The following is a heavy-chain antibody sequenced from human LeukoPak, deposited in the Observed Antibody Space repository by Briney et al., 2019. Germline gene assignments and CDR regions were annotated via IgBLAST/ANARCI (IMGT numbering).Heavy chain of an antibody. CDR1: GFTFSSSA. V-gene: IGHV3-23*01. CDR3: AKTLGGNSPFFFDY. CDR2: FSSSDGST. J-gene: IGHJ4*02. Sequence: GGSLRLSCATTGFTFSSSAMTWVRQAPGKGLEWVSTFSSSDGSTYYADSVKGRFTISRDNSPNTLYLQMNSLRAEDTAVYYCAKTLGGNSPFFFDYWGQGTLVTVSS. D-gene: IGHD4-23*01.